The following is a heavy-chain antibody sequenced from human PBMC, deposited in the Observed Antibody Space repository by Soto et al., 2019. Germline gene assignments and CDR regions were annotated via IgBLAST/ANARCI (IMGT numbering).Heavy chain of an antibody. CDR1: GYTFTGDY. Sequence: GASVKVPGNASGYTFTGDYMHWVRQAPGQGFECIGRIRHKSGGTNYAQNFEVRVKMTWDTSLKTAYMELSSLISEDTAVYYCARPPCCISDWNYFDLWVQGNLVPVSS. CDR3: ARPPCCISDWNYFDL. D-gene: IGHD2-2*01. J-gene: IGHJ4*02. CDR2: IRHKSGGT. V-gene: IGHV1-2*02.